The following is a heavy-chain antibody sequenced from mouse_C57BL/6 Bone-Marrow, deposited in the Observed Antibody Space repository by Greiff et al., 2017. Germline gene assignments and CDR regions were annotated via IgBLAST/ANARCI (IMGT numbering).Heavy chain of an antibody. CDR3: AKNRWGGAMDY. Sequence: VKRKEAGSGIVQPSQSLGITCTVSGFSLTSYGLHRVRQSLGKGLEWLGVIWRGGSTDYNAAFMSRLSITKDNSKSQVFFKMNSLQADDTAIYYCAKNRWGGAMDYWGQGTSVTFSS. J-gene: IGHJ4*01. CDR2: IWRGGST. D-gene: IGHD4-1*01. CDR1: GFSLTSYG. V-gene: IGHV2-5*01.